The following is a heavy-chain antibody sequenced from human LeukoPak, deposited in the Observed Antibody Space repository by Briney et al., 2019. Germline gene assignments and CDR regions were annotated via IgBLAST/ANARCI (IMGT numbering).Heavy chain of an antibody. D-gene: IGHD6-13*01. CDR1: GDSVSSNSAA. J-gene: IGHJ5*02. CDR2: TYYRSKWYN. CDR3: ARDRKPGYSSSWLRDLGFDP. V-gene: IGHV6-1*01. Sequence: SQTLSLTCAISGDSVSSNSAAWNWIRQSPSRGLEWLGRTYYRSKWYNDYAVSVKSRITINPDTSKNQFSLQLNSVTPEDTAVYYCARDRKPGYSSSWLRDLGFDPWGQGTLVTVSS.